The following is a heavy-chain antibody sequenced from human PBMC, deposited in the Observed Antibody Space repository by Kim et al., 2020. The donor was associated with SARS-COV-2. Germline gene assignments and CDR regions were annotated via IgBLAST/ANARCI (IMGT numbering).Heavy chain of an antibody. Sequence: PSFQGHVTISADKSISTAYLQWSSLKASDTAMYYCARTMVVPAANEIDYWGQGTLVTVSS. J-gene: IGHJ4*02. D-gene: IGHD2-2*01. V-gene: IGHV5-10-1*01. CDR3: ARTMVVPAANEIDY.